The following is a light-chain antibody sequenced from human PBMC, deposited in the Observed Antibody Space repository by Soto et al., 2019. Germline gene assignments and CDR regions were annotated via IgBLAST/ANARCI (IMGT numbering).Light chain of an antibody. J-gene: IGLJ1*01. CDR2: EVS. CDR3: SSNAGSNEI. Sequence: QSALSQPPSASGSPGQSVTISCTGTSSDVGSSNYVSWYQQYPGKVPKLMIYEVSKRPSGVPDRFAGSKSGNTASLTVSGLQAEDDADYYCSSNAGSNEIFGTGTQLTVL. V-gene: IGLV2-8*01. CDR1: SSDVGSSNY.